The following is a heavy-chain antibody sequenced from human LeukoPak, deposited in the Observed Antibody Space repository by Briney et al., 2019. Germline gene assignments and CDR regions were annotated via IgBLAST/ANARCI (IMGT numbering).Heavy chain of an antibody. D-gene: IGHD3-9*01. J-gene: IGHJ4*02. CDR3: ARGRGHFDWLLNY. Sequence: ASVKVSCTASGGTFSSYAISWVRQAPGQGLEWMGGIIPIFGTANYAQKFQGRVTITADESTSTAYMELSSLRSEDTAVYYCARGRGHFDWLLNYWGQGTLVTVSS. CDR2: IIPIFGTA. V-gene: IGHV1-69*13. CDR1: GGTFSSYA.